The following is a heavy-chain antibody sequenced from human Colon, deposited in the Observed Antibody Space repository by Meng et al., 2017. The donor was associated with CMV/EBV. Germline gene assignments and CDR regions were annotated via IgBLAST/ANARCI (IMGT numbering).Heavy chain of an antibody. CDR1: GGIIDTYS. J-gene: IGHJ4*02. CDR3: ARGPFRDFSNFDFHS. D-gene: IGHD4-11*01. V-gene: IGHV1-69*10. Sequence: SGGIIDTYSITWVRQAPGQGLEWMGGIIPLLGITHYAQKFQGRVTITADKSTSTAYMELSSLRSEDTAVFYCARGPFRDFSNFDFHSWGQGTLVTVSS. CDR2: IIPLLGIT.